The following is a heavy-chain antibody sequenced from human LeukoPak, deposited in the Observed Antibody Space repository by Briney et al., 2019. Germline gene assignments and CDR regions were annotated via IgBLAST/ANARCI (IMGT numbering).Heavy chain of an antibody. CDR1: GFTFSSYS. CDR3: AKGYIVVVVGAR. J-gene: IGHJ4*02. Sequence: PGGSLRLSCAASGFTFSSYSMNWVRQAPGKGLEWVSAISGSGGSTYYADSVKGRFTISRDNSKNTLYLQMNSLRAEDTAVYYCAKGYIVVVVGARWGQGTLVTVSS. CDR2: ISGSGGST. V-gene: IGHV3-23*01. D-gene: IGHD2-15*01.